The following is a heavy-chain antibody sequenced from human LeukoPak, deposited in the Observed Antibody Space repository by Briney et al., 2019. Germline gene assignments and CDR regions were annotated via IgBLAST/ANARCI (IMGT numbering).Heavy chain of an antibody. CDR1: GGSFSGYY. D-gene: IGHD3-9*01. CDR3: ARRVILTGYYRRVFDY. J-gene: IGHJ4*02. V-gene: IGHV4-34*01. CDR2: INHSGST. Sequence: SETLSLTCAVYGGSFSGYYWSWIRQPPGKGLEWIGEINHSGSTNYNPSLKSRVTISVDTSKNQFSLKLSSVTAADTAVYYCARRVILTGYYRRVFDYWGQGTLVTVSS.